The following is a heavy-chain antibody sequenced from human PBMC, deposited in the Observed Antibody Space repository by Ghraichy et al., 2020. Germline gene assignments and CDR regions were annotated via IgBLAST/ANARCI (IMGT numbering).Heavy chain of an antibody. Sequence: SQTLSLTCAVYGGSFSGYYWSWIRQPPGKGLEWIGEINHSGSTNYNPSLKSRVTISVDTSKNQFSLKLSSVTAADTAVYYCARGTMVRGVITRYYFDYWGQGTLVTVSS. CDR1: GGSFSGYY. V-gene: IGHV4-34*01. CDR2: INHSGST. J-gene: IGHJ4*02. D-gene: IGHD3-10*01. CDR3: ARGTMVRGVITRYYFDY.